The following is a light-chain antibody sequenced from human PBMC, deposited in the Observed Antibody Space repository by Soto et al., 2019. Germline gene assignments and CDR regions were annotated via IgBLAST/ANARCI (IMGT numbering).Light chain of an antibody. Sequence: EIVLTQSPGTLSLSAGERATLSCRSSQSVSSSYLAWYQQKLGQAPRLLIYGASSRASGIPDRFSGSGSGTDFTLTISRLEPEDFAVYYCQQYGRSPNAVGQGTRL. CDR2: GAS. V-gene: IGKV3-20*01. CDR1: QSVSSSY. J-gene: IGKJ5*01. CDR3: QQYGRSPNA.